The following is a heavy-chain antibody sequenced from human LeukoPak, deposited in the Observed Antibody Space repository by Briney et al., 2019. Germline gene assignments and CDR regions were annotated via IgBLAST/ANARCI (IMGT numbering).Heavy chain of an antibody. CDR1: GGSISSGGYS. CDR2: IYHSGST. CDR3: ARKNDAFDI. V-gene: IGHV4-30-2*01. J-gene: IGHJ3*02. Sequence: SQTLSLTCAVSGGSISSGGYSWSWLRQPPGKGLEWIGYIYHSGSTYYNPSLKSRVTISVDRSKNQFSLKLSSVTAADTAVYYCARKNDAFDIWGQGTMVTVSS.